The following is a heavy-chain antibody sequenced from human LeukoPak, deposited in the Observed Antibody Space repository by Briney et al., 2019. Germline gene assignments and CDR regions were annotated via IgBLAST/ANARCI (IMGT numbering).Heavy chain of an antibody. J-gene: IGHJ3*02. V-gene: IGHV4-38-2*02. CDR2: IYHSGST. CDR1: GYSISSGYY. D-gene: IGHD6-13*01. CDR3: ARQAAAAGFDAFDI. Sequence: SETLSLTCTVSGYSISSGYYWGWIRPPPGKGLEWIGSIYHSGSTYYNPSLKSRVTISVDTSKNQFSLKLSSVTAADTAVYYCARQAAAAGFDAFDIWGQGTMVTVSS.